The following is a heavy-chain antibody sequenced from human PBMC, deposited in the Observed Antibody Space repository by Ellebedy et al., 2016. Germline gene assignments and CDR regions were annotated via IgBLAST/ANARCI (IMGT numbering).Heavy chain of an antibody. V-gene: IGHV1-3*01. CDR3: AREGHSGYDFDN. Sequence: NFQGGVTITRDTSASTAYMELSSLRSEDTAVYYCAREGHSGYDFDNWGQGTLVTVSS. D-gene: IGHD5-12*01. J-gene: IGHJ4*02.